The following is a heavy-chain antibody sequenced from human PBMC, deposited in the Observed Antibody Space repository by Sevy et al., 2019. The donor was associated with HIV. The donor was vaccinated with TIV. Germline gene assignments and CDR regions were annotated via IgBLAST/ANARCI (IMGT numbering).Heavy chain of an antibody. Sequence: GGSLRLSCAASGFTFNDYNLSWIRQAPGKGLEWVSYISTSTSTTTIYYADSVKGRFTISRDNAENSIYLQMNSLRVDDTAVYYCARAAGWFDAWGQGTLVTVSS. CDR2: ISTSTSTTTI. J-gene: IGHJ5*02. V-gene: IGHV3-11*01. CDR1: GFTFNDYN. CDR3: ARAAGWFDA.